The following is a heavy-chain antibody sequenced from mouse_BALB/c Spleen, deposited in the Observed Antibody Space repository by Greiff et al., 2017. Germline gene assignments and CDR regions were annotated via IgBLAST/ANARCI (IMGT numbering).Heavy chain of an antibody. V-gene: IGHV1-55*01. CDR1: GYNFTSYW. J-gene: IGHJ4*01. CDR2: IYPGSGST. CDR3: ARAMGDGYTDAMDY. D-gene: IGHD2-3*01. Sequence: QVQLQQPGAELVKPGTSVKLSCKASGYNFTSYWINWVKLRPGQGLEWIGDIYPGSGSTNYNEKFKSKATLTVDTSSSTAYMQLSSLASEDSALYYCARAMGDGYTDAMDYWGQGTSVTVSS.